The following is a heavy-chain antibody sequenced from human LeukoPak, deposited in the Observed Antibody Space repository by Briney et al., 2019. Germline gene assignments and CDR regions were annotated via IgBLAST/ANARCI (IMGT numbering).Heavy chain of an antibody. CDR3: ARNQGVDIVVVPAAMPPYFDY. D-gene: IGHD2-2*01. CDR2: INPSGGST. V-gene: IGHV1-46*01. CDR1: GYTFTSYY. Sequence: ASVKVSCTASGYTFTSYYMHWVRQAPGQGLEWMGIINPSGGSTSYAQKFQGRVTMTRDTSTSTVYMELSSLRSEDTAVYYCARNQGVDIVVVPAAMPPYFDYWGQGTLVTVSS. J-gene: IGHJ4*02.